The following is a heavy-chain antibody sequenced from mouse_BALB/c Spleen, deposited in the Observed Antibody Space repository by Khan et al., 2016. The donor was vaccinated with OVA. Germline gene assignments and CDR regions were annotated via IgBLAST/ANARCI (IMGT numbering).Heavy chain of an antibody. Sequence: QIQLVQSGPELKKPGETVKISCKASGYTLTNYGMNWVKQAPGKGLKWMGWINTYTGEPTYAEDFKGRLAFSLETSASTAYLQINNLKNEDTATYFCARSNGNYWFAYWGQGTLVTVSA. D-gene: IGHD2-1*01. J-gene: IGHJ3*01. V-gene: IGHV9-3-1*01. CDR3: ARSNGNYWFAY. CDR2: INTYTGEP. CDR1: GYTLTNYG.